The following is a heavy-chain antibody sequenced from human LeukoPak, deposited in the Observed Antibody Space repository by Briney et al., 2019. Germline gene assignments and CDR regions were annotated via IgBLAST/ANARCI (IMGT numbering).Heavy chain of an antibody. J-gene: IGHJ4*02. D-gene: IGHD6-19*01. V-gene: IGHV3-43D*03. CDR3: AKGGDSSGWYEGIDY. Sequence: GGSLRLSCAASGFTFYDYAMHWVRQAPGKGLEWVSLISGDGGGPYYADSVKGRFTISRDNSKNSLYLQMNSLRREDTALYFCAKGGDSSGWYEGIDYWGQGTLVTVSS. CDR1: GFTFYDYA. CDR2: ISGDGGGP.